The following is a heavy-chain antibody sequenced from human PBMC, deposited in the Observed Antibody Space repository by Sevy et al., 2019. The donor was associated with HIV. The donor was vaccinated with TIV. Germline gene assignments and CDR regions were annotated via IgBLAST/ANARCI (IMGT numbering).Heavy chain of an antibody. D-gene: IGHD3-22*01. J-gene: IGHJ3*02. CDR1: GFTFSSYW. Sequence: GGSLRLSCAASGFTFSSYWMHWVRQAPGKGLVWVSRINSDGSSTSEADSVKGRFTISRDNAKNTLYLQMNSLRAEDTAVYYCARGDYDSSGYGRLTFDIWGQGTMVTVSS. CDR3: ARGDYDSSGYGRLTFDI. V-gene: IGHV3-74*01. CDR2: INSDGSST.